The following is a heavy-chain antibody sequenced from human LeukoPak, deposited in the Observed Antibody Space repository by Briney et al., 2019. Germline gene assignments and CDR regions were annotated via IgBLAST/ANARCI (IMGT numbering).Heavy chain of an antibody. D-gene: IGHD2-15*01. V-gene: IGHV3-48*04. CDR2: ISRSGSTK. Sequence: PGGSLRLSCVASGFRLSSYAMSWVRQAPGKGLEWVSSISRSGSTKYYADSVKGRFTISRDNAKNSLFLQMNSLRAEDTAVYYCARVLRYCSGGNCYSGGLGYMDVWGKGTTVTISS. CDR1: GFRLSSYA. J-gene: IGHJ6*03. CDR3: ARVLRYCSGGNCYSGGLGYMDV.